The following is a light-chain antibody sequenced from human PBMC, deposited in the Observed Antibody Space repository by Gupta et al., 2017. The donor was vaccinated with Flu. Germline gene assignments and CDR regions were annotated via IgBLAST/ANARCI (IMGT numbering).Light chain of an antibody. J-gene: IGKJ1*01. CDR2: AAS. V-gene: IGKV1-39*01. Sequence: IQMTQSPSSLSASIGDRVTITCRASQSISHYLNWYEKKPGKAPKLLIYAASTLQSGVPSRFVGGGSGTDFTLTTRNLQPEDFATYFGQQTYAPPRWTFGQGTKLEIK. CDR3: QQTYAPPRWT. CDR1: QSISHY.